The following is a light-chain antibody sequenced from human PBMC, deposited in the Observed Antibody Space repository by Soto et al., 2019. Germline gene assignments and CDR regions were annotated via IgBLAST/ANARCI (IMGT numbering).Light chain of an antibody. CDR3: QQYGSLPLT. J-gene: IGKJ1*01. V-gene: IGKV3-20*01. Sequence: EIVLTQSPGTLSLSPGERATLSCRASQSVSSSCLAWYQQKPGQAPRLLIYGASSRATGIPDRFSGSGSGTDFTLTISRLEPEDFAVYHCQQYGSLPLTFGQGTKVEIK. CDR1: QSVSSSC. CDR2: GAS.